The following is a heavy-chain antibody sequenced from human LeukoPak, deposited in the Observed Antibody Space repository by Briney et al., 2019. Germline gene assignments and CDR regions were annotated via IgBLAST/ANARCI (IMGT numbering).Heavy chain of an antibody. Sequence: GGSLRLSCAASGFTFSSYAMSWVRQAPGKGLEWVSSVNSDSSYIYYADSVKGRFTISRDNAKNLLYLQMNSLRAEDTAVYYCARGPIPDCWGQGTLVTVSS. CDR3: ARGPIPDC. CDR1: GFTFSSYA. V-gene: IGHV3-21*01. D-gene: IGHD2-2*02. J-gene: IGHJ4*02. CDR2: VNSDSSYI.